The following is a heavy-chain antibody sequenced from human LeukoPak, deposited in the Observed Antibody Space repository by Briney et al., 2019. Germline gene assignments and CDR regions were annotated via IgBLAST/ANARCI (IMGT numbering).Heavy chain of an antibody. D-gene: IGHD6-19*01. J-gene: IGHJ4*02. Sequence: SETLSLTCAVYGGSFSGYYWSWIRQPPGKGLEWIGEINHSGSTNYNPSLKSRVTISVDMSKNQFSLKLSSVTAADTAVYYCARGLDSSGWYFGYWGQGTLVTVSS. CDR2: INHSGST. CDR1: GGSFSGYY. V-gene: IGHV4-34*01. CDR3: ARGLDSSGWYFGY.